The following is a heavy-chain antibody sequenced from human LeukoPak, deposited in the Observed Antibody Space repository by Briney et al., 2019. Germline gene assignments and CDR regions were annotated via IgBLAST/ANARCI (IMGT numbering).Heavy chain of an antibody. CDR2: INHSGST. Sequence: PSETLSLTCAVYGGSFSGYYWSWLRQPPGKGLEWIGEINHSGSTNYNPSLKSRVTISVDTSKNQFSLKLSSVTAADTAAYYCARGHWATDFDYWGQGTLVTVSS. CDR1: GGSFSGYY. CDR3: ARGHWATDFDY. D-gene: IGHD1-26*01. V-gene: IGHV4-34*01. J-gene: IGHJ4*02.